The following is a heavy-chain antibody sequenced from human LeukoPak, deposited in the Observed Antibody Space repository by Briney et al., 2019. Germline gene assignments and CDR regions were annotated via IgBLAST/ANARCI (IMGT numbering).Heavy chain of an antibody. CDR1: GGTFSSYA. Sequence: ASVKVSCKASGGTFSSYAISWVRQAPGQGLEWMGGIIPIFGTANYAQKFQGRVTITADESTSTAYMELSSLRSEDTAVYYCARDVGATSLIDYWGQGTLVTVSS. V-gene: IGHV1-69*13. J-gene: IGHJ4*02. D-gene: IGHD1-26*01. CDR3: ARDVGATSLIDY. CDR2: IIPIFGTA.